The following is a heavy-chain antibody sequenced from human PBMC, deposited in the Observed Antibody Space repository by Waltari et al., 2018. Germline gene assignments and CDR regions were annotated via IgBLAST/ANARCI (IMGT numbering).Heavy chain of an antibody. CDR3: ARESAVSGWYVS. V-gene: IGHV3-53*02. D-gene: IGHD6-19*01. CDR2: IYSGGST. CDR1: GFTVSNNY. J-gene: IGHJ4*02. Sequence: EVQLVETGGGLIQPGGSLRLSCAASGFTVSNNYMSWARQAPGKGLEWVSGIYSGGSTFYPDSVKGRFTISRDNSKNTLYLQMNSLRADDTAVYYCARESAVSGWYVSWGQGTLVTVSS.